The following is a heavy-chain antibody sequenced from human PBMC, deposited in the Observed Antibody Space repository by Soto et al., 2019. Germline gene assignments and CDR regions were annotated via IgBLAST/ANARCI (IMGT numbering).Heavy chain of an antibody. CDR1: GFTFSDYY. J-gene: IGHJ4*02. CDR2: ISSGGSSI. CDR3: ASLAIGTIIRGAPDF. Sequence: GGSLRLSCAASGFTFSDYYMTWIRQAPGKGLEWVSYISSGGSSIYYADSVKGRFTISRDNAKNSLYLQMNSLRAEDTAMYYCASLAIGTIIRGAPDFWGQGTMVTVSS. V-gene: IGHV3-11*01. D-gene: IGHD3-10*01.